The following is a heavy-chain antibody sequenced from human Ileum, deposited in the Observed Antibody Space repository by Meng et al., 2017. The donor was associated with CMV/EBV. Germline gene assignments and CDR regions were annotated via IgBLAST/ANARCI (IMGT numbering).Heavy chain of an antibody. V-gene: IGHV1-8*01. CDR3: ARRRNWFDS. CDR1: GYPFTNYD. Sequence: ASVKVSCKASGYPFTNYDIYWVRQATGQGPEWMGWVNPNSGKTGYAQKFQGRLIMSRNSSIDTAYMELSSLRSDDTAVYYCARRRNWFDSWGHGNLVTCAS. J-gene: IGHJ5*01. CDR2: VNPNSGKT.